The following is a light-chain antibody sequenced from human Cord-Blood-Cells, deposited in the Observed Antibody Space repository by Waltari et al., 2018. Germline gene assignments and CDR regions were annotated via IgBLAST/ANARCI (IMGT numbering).Light chain of an antibody. Sequence: SYELTQPPSVSVSPGQTARITCSGDALPKQDAYWYQQKPGQAPVLVIYKDSERPSGNPERFSGSSSGTTVTLTISGVQAVDEADYYCQSADSSGTYVVFGGGTKLTVL. J-gene: IGLJ2*01. CDR1: ALPKQD. V-gene: IGLV3-25*03. CDR2: KDS. CDR3: QSADSSGTYVV.